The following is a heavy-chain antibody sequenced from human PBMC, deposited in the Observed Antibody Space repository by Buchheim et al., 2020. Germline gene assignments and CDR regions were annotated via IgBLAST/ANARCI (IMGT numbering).Heavy chain of an antibody. J-gene: IGHJ4*02. CDR1: GASISTGDYY. D-gene: IGHD3-16*02. V-gene: IGHV4-30-4*01. CDR3: ARGYNYVRGSYRYFDY. CDR2: IYYSGTT. Sequence: QVQLRESGPGLVKPSQTLSLTCTVSGASISTGDYYWSWIRQPPGKGLEWIGYIYYSGTTDYNPSLKSRVTISVDTSKNEFSLKLSSVTAADTAVYYCARGYNYVRGSYRYFDYWGQGTL.